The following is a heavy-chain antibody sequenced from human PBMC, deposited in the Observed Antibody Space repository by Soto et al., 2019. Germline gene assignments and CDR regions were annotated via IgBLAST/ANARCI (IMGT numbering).Heavy chain of an antibody. Sequence: GGSLRLSCAVSGFNVMSYWMSWVRQAPGKGLEWVASVKEDGSELYYLHSVRGRFSISRDSAGNALHLTMNYLSAEDTGVYFCARDIGFDYVNWGQGIPVIVSS. CDR1: GFNVMSYW. V-gene: IGHV3-7*01. J-gene: IGHJ4*02. D-gene: IGHD3-16*01. CDR3: ARDIGFDYVN. CDR2: VKEDGSEL.